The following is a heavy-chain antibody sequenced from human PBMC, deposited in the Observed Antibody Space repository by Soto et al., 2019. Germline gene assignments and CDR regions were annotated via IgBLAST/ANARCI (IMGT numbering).Heavy chain of an antibody. CDR1: GGSISSSSYY. Sequence: PSETLSLTCTVSGGSISSSSYYWGWIRQPPGKGLEWIGSIYYSGSTYYNPSLKSRVTISVDTSKNQFSLKPSSVTAADTAVYYCARRLLSPHFYPTVAGNWFDPWGQGTLVTVSS. V-gene: IGHV4-39*01. J-gene: IGHJ5*02. CDR3: ARRLLSPHFYPTVAGNWFDP. D-gene: IGHD6-19*01. CDR2: IYYSGST.